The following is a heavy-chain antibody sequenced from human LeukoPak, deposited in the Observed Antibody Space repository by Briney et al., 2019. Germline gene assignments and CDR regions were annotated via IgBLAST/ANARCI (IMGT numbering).Heavy chain of an antibody. Sequence: ASVKVSCKASGYTFTSYGISWVRQAPGQGLEWMGWISVYNGNTNYAQKLQGRVTMTTDTSTTTAYMELRSLRSDDTAVYYCARGDYFDSSAYSGASLFDYWGQGTLVTVSS. D-gene: IGHD3-22*01. CDR2: ISVYNGNT. CDR1: GYTFTSYG. J-gene: IGHJ4*02. CDR3: ARGDYFDSSAYSGASLFDY. V-gene: IGHV1-18*01.